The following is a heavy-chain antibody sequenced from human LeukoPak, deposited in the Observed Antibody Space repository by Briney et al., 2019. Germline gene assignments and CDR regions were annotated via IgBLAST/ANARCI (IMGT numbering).Heavy chain of an antibody. CDR3: VKDRTGAYCGGDCYSLSS. Sequence: GGSLRLSCAASEFTFSSYNMNWVRQAPGKGLEWVSSISSSSSYIYYADSVKGRFTISRDNAKNSLYLQMKSLRTEDTALYYCVKDRTGAYCGGDCYSLSSWGQGTLVTVSS. J-gene: IGHJ5*02. CDR2: ISSSSSYI. CDR1: EFTFSSYN. D-gene: IGHD2-21*02. V-gene: IGHV3-21*04.